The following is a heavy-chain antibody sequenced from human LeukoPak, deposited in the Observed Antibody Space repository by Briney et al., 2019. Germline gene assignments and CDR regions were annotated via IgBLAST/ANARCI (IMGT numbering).Heavy chain of an antibody. V-gene: IGHV3-7*01. Sequence: GGSLRLSCAASGFAFSGYWMSWVRQAPGKGLEWVANIKQDGSEKNYVDSEKGRFTISRDNAKKSLYQQMNSLRAEDTAVYYCARDKLGGSMAGSNFDYWGQGSLVTVSS. D-gene: IGHD6-19*01. CDR2: IKQDGSEK. CDR1: GFAFSGYW. J-gene: IGHJ4*02. CDR3: ARDKLGGSMAGSNFDY.